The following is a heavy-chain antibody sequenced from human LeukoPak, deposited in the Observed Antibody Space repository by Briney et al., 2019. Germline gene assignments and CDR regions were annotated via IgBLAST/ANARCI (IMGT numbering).Heavy chain of an antibody. CDR3: ARYYDYVWGSYRSYWFDP. CDR1: GGSFSGYY. CDR2: INHSGST. V-gene: IGHV4-34*01. D-gene: IGHD3-16*02. Sequence: PSETLSLTCAVYGGSFSGYYWSWIRQPPGKGLEWIGEINHSGSTNYNPSLKSRVTISVDTSKNQFSLKLSPVTAADTAVYYCARYYDYVWGSYRSYWFDPWGQGTLVTVSS. J-gene: IGHJ5*02.